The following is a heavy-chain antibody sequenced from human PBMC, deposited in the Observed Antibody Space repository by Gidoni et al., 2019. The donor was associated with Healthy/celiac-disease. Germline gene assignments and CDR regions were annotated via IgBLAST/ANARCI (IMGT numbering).Heavy chain of an antibody. CDR3: APIGYSYESSVYYYYGMDV. Sequence: EVQLVESGGGLVQPGGSLRLSCAASGFTFSSYSMNWVRQAPGKGLEWVSYISSSSSTIYYADSVKGRFTISRDNAKNSLYLQMNSLRDEDTAVYYCAPIGYSYESSVYYYYGMDVWGQGTTVTVSS. CDR2: ISSSSSTI. J-gene: IGHJ6*02. D-gene: IGHD5-18*01. V-gene: IGHV3-48*02. CDR1: GFTFSSYS.